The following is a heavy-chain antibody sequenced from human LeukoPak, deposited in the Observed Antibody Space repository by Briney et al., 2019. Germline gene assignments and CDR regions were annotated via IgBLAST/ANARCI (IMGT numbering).Heavy chain of an antibody. V-gene: IGHV7-4-1*02. J-gene: IGHJ4*02. Sequence: GASVKVSCKASGYTFTSYAMNWVRQAPGQGLEWMGWINTNTGNPTYAQGFTGRFVFSLDTSVSTAYLQISSLKAEDTAVYYCARERADAHSTEKTEPGMAFDYWGQGTLVTVSS. D-gene: IGHD4-11*01. CDR1: GYTFTSYA. CDR2: INTNTGNP. CDR3: ARERADAHSTEKTEPGMAFDY.